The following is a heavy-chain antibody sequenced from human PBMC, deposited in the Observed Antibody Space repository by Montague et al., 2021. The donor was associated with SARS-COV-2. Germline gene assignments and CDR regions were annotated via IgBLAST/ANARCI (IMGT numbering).Heavy chain of an antibody. J-gene: IGHJ5*02. CDR2: IHYSGST. V-gene: IGHV4-59*13. CDR1: GGSISSYF. D-gene: IGHD6-13*01. CDR3: ARNGDSSSWYWFDP. Sequence: SETLSLTCTVSGGSISSYFWSWIRQPPGKGLEWIGYIHYSGSTNXNPSRKGRVTISVDTSKNQFSLKLRSVTAADTAVYYCARNGDSSSWYWFDPWGQGTLVTVSS.